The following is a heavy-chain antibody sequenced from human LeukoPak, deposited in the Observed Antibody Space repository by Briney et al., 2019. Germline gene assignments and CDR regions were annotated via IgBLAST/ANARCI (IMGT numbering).Heavy chain of an antibody. Sequence: GGSLRLSCTASGFTFGDYAMNWVRQAPGKGREWVGFIRSRPYGGTTEYAASVKGRITISRDDSKSIAYLQMNSLKTEDTAVYYCTRGSIGGSYYDYWGQGTLVTVSS. CDR1: GFTFGDYA. V-gene: IGHV3-49*04. CDR3: TRGSIGGSYYDY. CDR2: IRSRPYGGTT. D-gene: IGHD1-26*01. J-gene: IGHJ4*02.